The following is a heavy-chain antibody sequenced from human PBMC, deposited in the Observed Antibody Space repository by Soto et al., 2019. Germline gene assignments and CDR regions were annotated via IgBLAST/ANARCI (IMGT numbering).Heavy chain of an antibody. D-gene: IGHD6-13*01. V-gene: IGHV3-33*01. CDR1: GFTFSSYG. CDR2: IWYDGSNK. Sequence: QVQLVESGGGVVQPGRSLRLSCAASGFTFSSYGMHWVRQAPGKGREWVAVIWYDGSNKYYADSVKGRFTISRDNSKNTLYLQMNSLRAEDTAVYYCVGGPGGAAAGTYWGQGTLVTVSS. J-gene: IGHJ4*02. CDR3: VGGPGGAAAGTY.